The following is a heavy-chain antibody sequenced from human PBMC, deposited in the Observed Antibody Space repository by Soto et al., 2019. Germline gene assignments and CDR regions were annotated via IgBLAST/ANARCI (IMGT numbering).Heavy chain of an antibody. D-gene: IGHD6-19*01. CDR3: ARVSVCRYRSGWSLCWFDP. V-gene: IGHV1-18*01. Sequence: ASGKVTCKDSGYTFTSYGISWVRPAPGQGLELMGWISAYNGNTNYAQKLQGRVTMTTDTSTSTAYMELRSLRSDDTAVYYCARVSVCRYRSGWSLCWFDPWGKGTLVTVSS. CDR1: GYTFTSYG. J-gene: IGHJ5*02. CDR2: ISAYNGNT.